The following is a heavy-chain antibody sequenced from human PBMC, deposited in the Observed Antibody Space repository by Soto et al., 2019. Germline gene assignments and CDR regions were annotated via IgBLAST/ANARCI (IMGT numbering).Heavy chain of an antibody. V-gene: IGHV4-4*07. CDR1: GGSINRYW. D-gene: IGHD3-10*01. CDR3: ARDIGSYAYGEGY. J-gene: IGHJ4*02. Sequence: SETLSLTCCVSGGSINRYWWSWIRQPAGKGLEWIGRVYSSGTTDYNPSLNSRATLSVETSKNQFSLKLSSVTAADTAVYYCARDIGSYAYGEGYWGQGIQVTFSS. CDR2: VYSSGTT.